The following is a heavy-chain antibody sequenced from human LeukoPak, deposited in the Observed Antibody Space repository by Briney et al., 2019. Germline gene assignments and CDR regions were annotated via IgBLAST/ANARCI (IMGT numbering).Heavy chain of an antibody. Sequence: SVKVSCKASGDTFSSYAINWVRQAPGQGLEWMGGITPIFSTPSYAQKFQGRVTITADESTDTAYMEPSGLRSEDTAVYYCERWAGYCRITNCYTAFDYWGQGTLVTVSS. CDR1: GDTFSSYA. CDR3: ERWAGYCRITNCYTAFDY. CDR2: ITPIFSTP. D-gene: IGHD2-2*02. V-gene: IGHV1-69*01. J-gene: IGHJ4*02.